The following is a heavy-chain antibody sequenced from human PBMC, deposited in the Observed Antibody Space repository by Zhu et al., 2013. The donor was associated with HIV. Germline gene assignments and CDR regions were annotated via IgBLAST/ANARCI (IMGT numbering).Heavy chain of an antibody. J-gene: IGHJ3*02. Sequence: QVQLQESGTGLVKPSETLSLTCTVSGGSISSSISYWGWIRQPPGKGLEWIGYMYYTENTNYDPSLKSRVSISVDTPKNQFSLRLSSVTAADTAVYYCARVSNDAFDIWGQGTMVTVSS. CDR1: GGSISSSISY. D-gene: IGHD4-4*01. CDR3: ARVSNDAFDI. V-gene: IGHV4-61*01. CDR2: MYYTENT.